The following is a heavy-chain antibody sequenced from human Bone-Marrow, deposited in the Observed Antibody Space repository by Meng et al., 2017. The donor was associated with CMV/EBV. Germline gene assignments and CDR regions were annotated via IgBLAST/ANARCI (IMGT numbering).Heavy chain of an antibody. V-gene: IGHV1-2*02. CDR2: INPNSGGT. CDR3: VREASCSSTSCYTMVYFDY. D-gene: IGHD2-2*02. J-gene: IGHJ4*02. CDR1: GYTFTSYY. Sequence: ASVKVSCKASGYTFTSYYMHWVRQAPGQGLEWMGWINPNSGGTNYAQKFQGRVTMTRDTSISTAYMELSRLRSDDTAVYYCVREASCSSTSCYTMVYFDYWGQGTLVTVSS.